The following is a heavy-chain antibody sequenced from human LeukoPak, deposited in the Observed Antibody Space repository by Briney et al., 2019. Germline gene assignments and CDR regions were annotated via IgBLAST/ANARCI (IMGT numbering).Heavy chain of an antibody. V-gene: IGHV4-4*07. CDR2: IYTSGST. CDR3: ARESPVAGVDY. D-gene: IGHD6-19*01. Sequence: SSETLSLTCTVSGGSISSYYWSWIRQPAGKGLEWIGRIYTSGSTTYNPSLKSRVTISVDTSKNQFSLKLSSVTAADTAVYYCARESPVAGVDYWGQGTLVTVSS. J-gene: IGHJ4*02. CDR1: GGSISSYY.